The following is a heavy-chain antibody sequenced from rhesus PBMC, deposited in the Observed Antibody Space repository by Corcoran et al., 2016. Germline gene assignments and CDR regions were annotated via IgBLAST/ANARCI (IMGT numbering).Heavy chain of an antibody. CDR3: AKDTGYSYSNTVGTVFDY. V-gene: IGHV4-122*02. Sequence: QVQLQESGPGLVKPSETLSLTCAVSGYSISSGYYWSWIAQPPGKGLAWFGYITYSGSTSYNPSLKIRVTNSRDTSKNQFSLKLSAVTAADTAVYYCAKDTGYSYSNTVGTVFDYWGQGVLVTVSS. J-gene: IGHJ4*01. CDR2: ITYSGST. D-gene: IGHD5-12*01. CDR1: GYSISSGYY.